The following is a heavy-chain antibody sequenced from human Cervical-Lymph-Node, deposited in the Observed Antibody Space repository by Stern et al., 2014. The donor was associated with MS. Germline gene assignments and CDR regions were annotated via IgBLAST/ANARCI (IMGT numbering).Heavy chain of an antibody. J-gene: IGHJ4*02. V-gene: IGHV1-69*06. CDR2: IIPIFGTA. CDR3: AREGSSGWYMFDD. CDR1: GGTFFSFGSYA. Sequence: VQLVQSGAEVKKPGSSVKVSCKASGGTFFSFGSYAITWVRQAPGQGLEWMGGIIPIFGTANYAQKFQGRVMITADKSTNTAYMELTSLRSEDTAVYYCAREGSSGWYMFDDWGQGTLVTVSS. D-gene: IGHD6-19*01.